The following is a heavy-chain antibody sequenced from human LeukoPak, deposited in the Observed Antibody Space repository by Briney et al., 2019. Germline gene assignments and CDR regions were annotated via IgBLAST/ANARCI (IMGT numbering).Heavy chain of an antibody. CDR3: ARARDYYDSSGYGVFFDY. J-gene: IGHJ4*02. Sequence: ASVKVSCKASGYTFTGYYMHWVRQAPGQGLEWMGWINPNSGGTNYAQKFQGRVTMTRDTSISTAYMELSRLRSDDTAVYYCARARDYYDSSGYGVFFDYWGQGTLVTVSS. CDR2: INPNSGGT. CDR1: GYTFTGYY. D-gene: IGHD3-22*01. V-gene: IGHV1-2*02.